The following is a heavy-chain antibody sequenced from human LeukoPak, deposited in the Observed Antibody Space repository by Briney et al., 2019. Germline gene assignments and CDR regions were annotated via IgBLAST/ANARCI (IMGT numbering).Heavy chain of an antibody. V-gene: IGHV4-31*03. CDR2: IYYSGST. CDR3: ARDYATVTGYYGMDV. J-gene: IGHJ6*02. Sequence: SQTLSLTCTVSGGSISSGGYYWSWIRQHPGKGLEWIGYIYYSGSTYYNPSLKSRVTISVDTSKNQFSLKLSSVTAADTAVYYCARDYATVTGYYGMDVWGQGTTVTVSS. CDR1: GGSISSGGYY. D-gene: IGHD4-17*01.